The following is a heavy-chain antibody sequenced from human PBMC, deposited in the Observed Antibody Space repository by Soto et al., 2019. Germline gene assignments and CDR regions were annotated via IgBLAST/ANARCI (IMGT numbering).Heavy chain of an antibody. CDR2: ISPYNGNT. J-gene: IGHJ4*02. CDR1: GYTFNTYF. D-gene: IGHD2-2*01. V-gene: IGHV1-18*01. CDR3: ARDTSNSFDY. Sequence: HVQLVQSGGELKNPGALVKVSCNTSGYTFNTYFISWLRQAPGQGLEWMGWISPYNGNTKYGEKFQGRVTMTTDTFTRTAYMELRNLRFDDTAVYYCARDTSNSFDYWGQGTLVTVSS.